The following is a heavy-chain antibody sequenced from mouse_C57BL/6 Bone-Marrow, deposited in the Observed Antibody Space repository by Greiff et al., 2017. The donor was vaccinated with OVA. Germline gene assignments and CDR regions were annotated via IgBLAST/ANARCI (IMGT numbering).Heavy chain of an antibody. CDR3: ARTGAGRLWYFDV. CDR1: GYSITSGYD. Sequence: VQLKESGPGMVKPSQSLSLTCTVTGYSITSGYDWHWIRHFPGNKLEWMGYISYSGSTNYNPSLKSRISITHDTSKNHFFLKLNSVTTEDTATYYCARTGAGRLWYFDVWGTGTTVTVSS. J-gene: IGHJ1*03. V-gene: IGHV3-1*01. CDR2: ISYSGST. D-gene: IGHD1-2*01.